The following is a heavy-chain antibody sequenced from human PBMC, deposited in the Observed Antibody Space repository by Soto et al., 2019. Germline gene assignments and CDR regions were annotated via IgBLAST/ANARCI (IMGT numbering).Heavy chain of an antibody. CDR2: ISGSGGST. CDR1: GFTFSSYA. V-gene: IGHV3-23*01. D-gene: IGHD6-6*01. Sequence: GSLRLSCAASGFTFSSYAMSWVRPAPGKGLEWVSAISGSGGSTYYADSVKGRFTISRDNSKNTLYLQMNSLRAEDTAVYYCIAARRPTNDYWGQRTLVTVPS. CDR3: IAARRPTNDY. J-gene: IGHJ4*02.